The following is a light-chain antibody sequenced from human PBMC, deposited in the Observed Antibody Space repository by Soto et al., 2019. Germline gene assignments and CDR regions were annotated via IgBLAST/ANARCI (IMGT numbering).Light chain of an antibody. J-gene: IGLJ1*01. CDR3: KSYAGSNTYV. V-gene: IGLV2-8*01. CDR2: EVV. Sequence: QSVLTQPPSASGSPGQSVTISCTGTKNDIGVYDFVSWYQHHPGKAPRLIIYEVVQRPSGVPDRFSGSKSGNTASLTVSELQVADEADYFCKSYAGSNTYVFGSGTKVTVL. CDR1: KNDIGVYDF.